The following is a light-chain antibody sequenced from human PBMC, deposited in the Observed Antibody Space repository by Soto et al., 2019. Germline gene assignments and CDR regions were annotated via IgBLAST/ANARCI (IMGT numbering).Light chain of an antibody. CDR1: SSDVGGYNY. CDR3: SSYASSNSYV. CDR2: EVN. Sequence: QSALTQPPSASGSPGRSVTISCTGTSSDVGGYNYVSWYQQHPGKAPKLMIYEVNKRPSGVPDRFSGSQSGNTASLTVSGLQTEDEADYYCSSYASSNSYVFGTGTKVTVL. V-gene: IGLV2-8*01. J-gene: IGLJ1*01.